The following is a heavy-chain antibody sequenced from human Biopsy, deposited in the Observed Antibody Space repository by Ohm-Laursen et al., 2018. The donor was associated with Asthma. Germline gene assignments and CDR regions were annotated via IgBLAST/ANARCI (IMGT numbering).Heavy chain of an antibody. CDR3: VRDGTDDAFDI. V-gene: IGHV3-30*01. CDR1: GFSFSNFA. J-gene: IGHJ3*02. D-gene: IGHD1-1*01. Sequence: SLRLSCSASGFSFSNFAIHWVRQAPGKGLEWVGVISKDASTQDYADSVKGRFTMARDNSKNTLDLQMNSLREEDTAMYYCVRDGTDDAFDIWGQGTVVSVSS. CDR2: ISKDASTQ.